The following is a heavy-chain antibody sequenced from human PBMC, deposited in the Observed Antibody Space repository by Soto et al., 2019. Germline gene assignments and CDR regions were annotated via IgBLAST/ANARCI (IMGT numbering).Heavy chain of an antibody. CDR1: GFTFSSYG. CDR3: ANTHDGDCYSCYYYGMDV. CDR2: ISYDGSNK. V-gene: IGHV3-30*18. D-gene: IGHD2-21*02. Sequence: QVQLVESGGGVVQPGRSLRLSCAAYGFTFSSYGMHWVRQAPGKGLEWVAVISYDGSNKYYADSVKGRFTISRDNSKNTLYLQMNSLRAEDTAVYYCANTHDGDCYSCYYYGMDVWGQGTTVTVSS. J-gene: IGHJ6*02.